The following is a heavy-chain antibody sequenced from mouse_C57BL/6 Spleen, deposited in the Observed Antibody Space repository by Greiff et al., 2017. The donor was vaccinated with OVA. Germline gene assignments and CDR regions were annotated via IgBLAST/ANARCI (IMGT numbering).Heavy chain of an antibody. CDR3: TLYGRGY. D-gene: IGHD1-1*01. Sequence: VQLQQPGAELVRPGASVKLSCTASGFNIKDDYMHWVKQRPEQGLEWIGWIDPENGDTEYASKFQGKATITADTSSNTAYLQLSSLTSEDTAVYYCTLYGRGYWGQGTTLTVSS. J-gene: IGHJ2*01. CDR2: IDPENGDT. CDR1: GFNIKDDY. V-gene: IGHV14-4*01.